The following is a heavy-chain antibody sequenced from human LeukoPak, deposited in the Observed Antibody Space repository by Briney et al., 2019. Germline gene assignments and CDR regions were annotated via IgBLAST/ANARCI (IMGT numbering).Heavy chain of an antibody. Sequence: GGSLRLSCAASGFTFGSYGMHWVRQAPGKGLEWVAVISYDGSNKYYADSVKGRFTISRDNSKNTLYLQMNSLRAEDTAVYYCAKDWVGSGYYWYFDYWGQGTLVTVSS. CDR1: GFTFGSYG. V-gene: IGHV3-30*18. CDR2: ISYDGSNK. CDR3: AKDWVGSGYYWYFDY. J-gene: IGHJ4*02. D-gene: IGHD3-22*01.